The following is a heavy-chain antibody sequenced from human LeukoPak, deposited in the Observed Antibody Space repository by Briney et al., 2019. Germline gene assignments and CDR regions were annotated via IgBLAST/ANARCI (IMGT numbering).Heavy chain of an antibody. D-gene: IGHD7-27*01. Sequence: SETLSLTGAVYGGSFSSYYWSWIRQPPGKGLEWIGEINHGGGTNYNPSLKSRVTISVDTSKNQFSLKVRSVTAADTAVYYCAMNWGTGRTLDYWGQGTLVTVSS. V-gene: IGHV4-34*01. CDR2: INHGGGT. J-gene: IGHJ4*02. CDR3: AMNWGTGRTLDY. CDR1: GGSFSSYY.